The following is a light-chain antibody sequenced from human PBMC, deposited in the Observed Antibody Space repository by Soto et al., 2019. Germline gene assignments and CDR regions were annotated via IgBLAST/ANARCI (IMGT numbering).Light chain of an antibody. J-gene: IGKJ2*01. CDR3: MQATQLPPT. Sequence: DIVMTQTPLSLPVSLGQPASISCRSSQSLVHSAGNTSLSWLQQRPDQPPRLLIYKTSNRFSGVPDRFSGSGAGTDFTLKISRVEAEDVGVYYFMQATQLPPTFGQGTKLEIK. V-gene: IGKV2-24*01. CDR2: KTS. CDR1: QSLVHSAGNTS.